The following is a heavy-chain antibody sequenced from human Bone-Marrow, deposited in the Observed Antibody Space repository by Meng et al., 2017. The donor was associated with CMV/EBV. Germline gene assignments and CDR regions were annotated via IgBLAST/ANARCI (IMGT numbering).Heavy chain of an antibody. CDR2: ISRNSGSI. CDR1: GFTFDDYA. CDR3: ARGDYDFWSGYESYHYYYGMDF. Sequence: SLKISCAASGFTFDDYAMHWVRQAPGKGLEWVSGISRNSGSIGYADSVKGRFTISRDNAKNTLYLQMNSLRAEDTAVYYCARGDYDFWSGYESYHYYYGMDFWGQGTTVTVSS. D-gene: IGHD3-3*01. V-gene: IGHV3-9*01. J-gene: IGHJ6*02.